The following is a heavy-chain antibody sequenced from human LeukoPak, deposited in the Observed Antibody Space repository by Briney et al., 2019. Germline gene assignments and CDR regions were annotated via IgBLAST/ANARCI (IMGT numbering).Heavy chain of an antibody. CDR3: VRGDYGLFDY. Sequence: SETLSLTCSVSGGSTNDYYWNWVRQPPGGGLEWIGYIYTDGSTYYNPSLKSRVTISVVTSKSQCSLKLTSVTAADTAVYYCVRGDYGLFDYWGQGTLVTVSS. CDR1: GGSTNDYY. V-gene: IGHV4-4*09. CDR2: IYTDGST. J-gene: IGHJ4*02. D-gene: IGHD4-17*01.